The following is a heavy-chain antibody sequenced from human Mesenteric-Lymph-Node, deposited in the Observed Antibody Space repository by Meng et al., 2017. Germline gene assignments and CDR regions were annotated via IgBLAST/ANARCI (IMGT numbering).Heavy chain of an antibody. CDR2: INSDGSST. CDR1: GFTFSSYW. D-gene: IGHD6-19*01. Sequence: EGRLVGSGGGLVKPGGSLRLSCAASGFTFSSYWMHWVRQAPGKGLVWVSRINSDGSSTSYADSVKGRFTISRDNAKNTLYLQMNSLRAEDTAVYYCVSGWYFDDAFDIWGQGTMVTVSS. J-gene: IGHJ3*02. CDR3: VSGWYFDDAFDI. V-gene: IGHV3-74*02.